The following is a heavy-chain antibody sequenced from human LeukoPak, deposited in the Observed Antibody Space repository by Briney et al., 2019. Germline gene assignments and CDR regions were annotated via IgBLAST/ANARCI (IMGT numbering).Heavy chain of an antibody. D-gene: IGHD1-26*01. Sequence: PSETLSLTCSVSGGSISSYYWSWIRQPPGKALEWIGFIYYSGNTAYNPSLRRRVTISVDTSMHQFSLRLISVTAADTGIYYCARDRRELRGYYFDYWGQGTLVTVSS. CDR1: GGSISSYY. J-gene: IGHJ4*02. CDR3: ARDRRELRGYYFDY. CDR2: IYYSGNT. V-gene: IGHV4-59*12.